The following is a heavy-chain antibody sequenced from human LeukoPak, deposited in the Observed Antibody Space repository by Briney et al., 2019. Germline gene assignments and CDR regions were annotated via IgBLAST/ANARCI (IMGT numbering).Heavy chain of an antibody. CDR3: ARDFGQWLPQGGFDP. Sequence: ASVKVSCKASGGTFSSYGISWVRQAPGQGLEWMGWISAYNGNTNYAQKLQGRVTMTTDTSTSTAYMELRSLRSDDTAVYYCARDFGQWLPQGGFDPWGQGTLVTVSS. V-gene: IGHV1-18*01. CDR1: GGTFSSYG. D-gene: IGHD6-19*01. J-gene: IGHJ5*02. CDR2: ISAYNGNT.